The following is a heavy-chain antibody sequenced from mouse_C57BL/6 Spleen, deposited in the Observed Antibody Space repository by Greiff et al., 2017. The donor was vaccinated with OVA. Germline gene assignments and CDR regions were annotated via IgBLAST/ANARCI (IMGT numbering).Heavy chain of an antibody. Sequence: QVQLQQPGAELVKPGASVKLSCKASGYTFTSYWMQWVKQRPGQGLEWIGEIDPSDSYTNYNQKFKGKATLTVDTSSSTAYMQLSSLTSEDAAVYYCAREAQANAMDYWGQGTSVTVSS. J-gene: IGHJ4*01. CDR1: GYTFTSYW. CDR2: IDPSDSYT. V-gene: IGHV1-50*01. CDR3: AREAQANAMDY. D-gene: IGHD3-2*02.